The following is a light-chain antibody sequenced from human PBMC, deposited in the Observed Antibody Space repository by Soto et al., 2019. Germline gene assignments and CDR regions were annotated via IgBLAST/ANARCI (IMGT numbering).Light chain of an antibody. CDR3: QRLNSYLWT. J-gene: IGKJ1*01. CDR1: QGISSY. Sequence: DIQLTQSPSFLSASVGDRVTITCRASQGISSYLAWYQQKPGKAPKLLIYAASTLQSGVPSRFSGSGSGTEFTLTISSLQPEDFATYYCQRLNSYLWTFGQGTKVVIK. V-gene: IGKV1-9*01. CDR2: AAS.